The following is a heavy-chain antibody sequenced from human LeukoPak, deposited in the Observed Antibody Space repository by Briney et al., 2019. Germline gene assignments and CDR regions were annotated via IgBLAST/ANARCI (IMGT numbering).Heavy chain of an antibody. D-gene: IGHD1-1*01. J-gene: IGHJ4*02. CDR3: AKQVGLLEYFDY. V-gene: IGHV3-23*01. CDR1: GFTFSSYW. Sequence: PGGSLRLSCAASGFTFSSYWMSWVRQAPGKGLEWVSAISGSGGSTYYADSVKGRFTISRDNSKNTLYLQMNSLRAEDTAVYYCAKQVGLLEYFDYWGQGTLVTVSS. CDR2: ISGSGGST.